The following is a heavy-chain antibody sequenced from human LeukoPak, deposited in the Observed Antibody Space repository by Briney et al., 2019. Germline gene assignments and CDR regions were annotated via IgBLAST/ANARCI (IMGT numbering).Heavy chain of an antibody. V-gene: IGHV3-23*01. CDR2: ISGSGGST. D-gene: IGHD3-22*01. CDR1: GFTFSSYA. Sequence: GRSLRLSCAASGFTFSSYAMSWVRQAPGKGLEWVSAISGSGGSTYYADSVKGRFTISRDNSKNTLYLQMNSLRAEDTAVYYCAKDLTHYYDSSGYYGYWGQGTLVTVSS. CDR3: AKDLTHYYDSSGYYGY. J-gene: IGHJ4*02.